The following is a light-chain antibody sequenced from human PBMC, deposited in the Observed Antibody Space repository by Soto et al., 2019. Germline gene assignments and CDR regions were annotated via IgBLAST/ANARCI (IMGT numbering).Light chain of an antibody. CDR1: SSNIGSNT. CDR2: STN. J-gene: IGLJ2*01. Sequence: QPVLTQPPSASGTPGQRVTISCSGSSSNIGSNTVNWYQQLPGTAPKLLIYSTNLRPSGVPDRFSGSKSGTSGSLAISGLQSEDEADYYCAAWDDSLDGVLFGGGTKLTVL. V-gene: IGLV1-44*01. CDR3: AAWDDSLDGVL.